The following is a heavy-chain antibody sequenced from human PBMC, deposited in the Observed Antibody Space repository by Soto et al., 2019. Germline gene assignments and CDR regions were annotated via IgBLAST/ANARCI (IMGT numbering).Heavy chain of an antibody. V-gene: IGHV4-61*01. CDR3: ARAGWLQFYDY. CDR2: IYYSGST. Sequence: KTSETLSLTCTVSGGSVSSGSYYWSWIRQPPGKGLEWIGYIYYSGSTNYNPSLKSRVTISVDTSKNQFSLKLSSVTAADTAVYYCARAGWLQFYDYWGQGALVTVSS. D-gene: IGHD5-12*01. J-gene: IGHJ4*02. CDR1: GGSVSSGSYY.